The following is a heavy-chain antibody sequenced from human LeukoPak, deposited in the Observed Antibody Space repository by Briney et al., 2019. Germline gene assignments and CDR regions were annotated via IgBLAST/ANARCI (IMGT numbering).Heavy chain of an antibody. J-gene: IGHJ1*01. V-gene: IGHV3-53*01. D-gene: IGHD2-15*01. CDR3: ARGRCTGGNCYFQYFHD. CDR2: IYSDGTK. CDR1: GFTVSSNY. Sequence: GGSLRLSCAASGFTVSSNYMGWVRQAPEKGLEWVSIIYSDGTKYYADSVKGRFIISRDNSKNTLFLHMNTLRAEDTAVYYCARGRCTGGNCYFQYFHDWGQGTLVTVSS.